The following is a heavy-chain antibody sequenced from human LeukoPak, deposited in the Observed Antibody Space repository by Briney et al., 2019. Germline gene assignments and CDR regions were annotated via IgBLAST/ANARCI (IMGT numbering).Heavy chain of an antibody. Sequence: PGGSLRLSCAASGFSVSSNYMSWVRQAPGKGLEWVSVIYSGGSTYYADSVKGRLTISRDNAKNSLYLQMNSLRAEDTAVYYCARGVVVPAAYYMDVWGKGTTVTVSS. CDR3: ARGVVVPAAYYMDV. CDR2: IYSGGST. D-gene: IGHD2-2*01. J-gene: IGHJ6*03. V-gene: IGHV3-53*01. CDR1: GFSVSSNY.